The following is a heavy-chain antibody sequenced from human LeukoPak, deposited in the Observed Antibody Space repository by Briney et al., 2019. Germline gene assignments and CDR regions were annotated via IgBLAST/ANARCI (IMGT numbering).Heavy chain of an antibody. CDR3: ARRLPLDYYMDA. CDR2: IYRGGIT. V-gene: IGHV3-53*01. J-gene: IGHJ6*03. CDR1: GFSVSDNY. Sequence: GGSLRLSCAASGFSVSDNYMSWVRQAPGIGLEWVSVIYRGGITYYADSVKGRFTISRDDSKNTLYLQMNSLRAEDTAVYYCARRLPLDYYMDAWGKGTTVTVSS.